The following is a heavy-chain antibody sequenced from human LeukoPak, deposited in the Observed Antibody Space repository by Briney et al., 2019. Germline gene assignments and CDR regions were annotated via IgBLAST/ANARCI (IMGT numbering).Heavy chain of an antibody. CDR2: IYHSGST. CDR1: GYSISSGYY. D-gene: IGHD6-13*01. V-gene: IGHV4-38-2*02. J-gene: IGHJ6*03. Sequence: SETLSLTCTVSGYSISSGYYWGWIRQPPGKGLEWIGSIYHSGSTYYNPSLKSRVTISVDTFKNQFTLKLSSVTAADTAVYYCARGGAAAGYYYYYMDVWGKGTTVTVSS. CDR3: ARGGAAAGYYYYYMDV.